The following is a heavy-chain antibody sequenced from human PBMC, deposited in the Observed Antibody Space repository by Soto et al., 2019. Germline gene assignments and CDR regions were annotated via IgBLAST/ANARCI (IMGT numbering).Heavy chain of an antibody. J-gene: IGHJ5*02. CDR2: IDYSGTA. CDR3: ARDMHAGFTHYFDP. V-gene: IGHV4-39*07. D-gene: IGHD1-26*01. Sequence: QLQLQESGPGLVKPWETLSLTCTVSYGSISVSNVFWGWVRQPPGKGLEWIGNIDYSGTAYFNPSLGTRVTFPVDTSKNQFSLTLYSVTAADTAVYYCARDMHAGFTHYFDPWGQGTLVTVSS. CDR1: YGSISVSNVF.